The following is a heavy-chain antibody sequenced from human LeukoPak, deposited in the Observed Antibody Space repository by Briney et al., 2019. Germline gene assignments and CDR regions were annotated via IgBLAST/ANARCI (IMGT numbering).Heavy chain of an antibody. Sequence: PGGSLRLSCAASGFTFSRYWMSWVRQAPGKGLEWVANIKQDGSEKNYVDSVKGRFTISRDNAKNTLYLHMNSLRAEDTAVYYCARSHYYGSGIKNLDYDHWGQGTLVTVSS. V-gene: IGHV3-7*01. CDR2: IKQDGSEK. D-gene: IGHD3-10*01. CDR1: GFTFSRYW. J-gene: IGHJ4*02. CDR3: ARSHYYGSGIKNLDYDH.